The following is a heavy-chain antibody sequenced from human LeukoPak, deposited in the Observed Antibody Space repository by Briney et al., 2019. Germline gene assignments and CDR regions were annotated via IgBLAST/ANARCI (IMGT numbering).Heavy chain of an antibody. CDR3: ARDLRQLVLSNWFDP. CDR1: GGTFSSYA. Sequence: SVTVSCTASGGTFSSYAISWVRQAPGQGLEWMGGIIPIFGTANYAQKFQGRVTITADESTSTAYMELSSLRSEDTAVYYCARDLRQLVLSNWFDPWGQGTLVTVSS. CDR2: IIPIFGTA. J-gene: IGHJ5*02. V-gene: IGHV1-69*13. D-gene: IGHD6-6*01.